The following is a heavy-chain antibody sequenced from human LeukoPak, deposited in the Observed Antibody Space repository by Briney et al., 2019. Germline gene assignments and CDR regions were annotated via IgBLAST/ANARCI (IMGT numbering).Heavy chain of an antibody. CDR1: GGSFSGYY. V-gene: IGHV4-34*01. CDR2: INHSGST. J-gene: IGHJ4*02. Sequence: SETLSLTCAVYGGSFSGYYWSWIRQPPGKGLEWIGEINHSGSTNHNPSLKSRVTISVDASKNQFSLKLSSVTAADTAVYYCARGRSSRNRPRLDYWGQGTLVTVSS. D-gene: IGHD1-14*01. CDR3: ARGRSSRNRPRLDY.